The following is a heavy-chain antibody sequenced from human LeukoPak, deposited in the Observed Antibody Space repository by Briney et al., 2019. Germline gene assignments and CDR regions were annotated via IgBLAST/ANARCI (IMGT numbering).Heavy chain of an antibody. CDR1: GFTFSSYS. Sequence: GGSLRLSCAASGFTFSSYSMNWVRQAPGKGLEWVSSISSSNSYIYYADSVRGRFTISRDNAKNSLYLQMNNLRAEDTALYYCAGRVTGYSSGYVYWGQGTLVTVSS. J-gene: IGHJ4*02. D-gene: IGHD5-18*01. CDR2: ISSSNSYI. CDR3: AGRVTGYSSGYVY. V-gene: IGHV3-21*04.